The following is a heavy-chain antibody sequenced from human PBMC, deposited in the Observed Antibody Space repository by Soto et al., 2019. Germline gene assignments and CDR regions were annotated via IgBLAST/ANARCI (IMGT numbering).Heavy chain of an antibody. D-gene: IGHD3-3*01. V-gene: IGHV3-23*01. Sequence: EGQLLESGGGLVQPGGSLRLSCAVSGFNISNHAMTWVRQAPGEGLEWVAVISGGGQSTHYVDSVKGRFTISRDNSKNMVFLQMNSLRIEDTALYFCAKVGVATDGVYFWDQGTVVTVSS. CDR2: ISGGGQST. CDR1: GFNISNHA. CDR3: AKVGVATDGVYF. J-gene: IGHJ4*02.